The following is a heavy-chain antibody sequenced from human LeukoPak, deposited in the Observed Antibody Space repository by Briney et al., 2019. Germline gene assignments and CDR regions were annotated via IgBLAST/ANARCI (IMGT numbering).Heavy chain of an antibody. CDR2: ITSSGDTI. Sequence: GGSLRLSCVASGFTFSSYEMNWVRQAPGTGLEWVAYITSSGDTIFNADSVRGRFTISRDNAKNSLYLQMNSLRAEDTAVYYCAKSGQRRCSGGSCYPYYFDYWGQGTLVTVSS. CDR3: AKSGQRRCSGGSCYPYYFDY. V-gene: IGHV3-48*03. J-gene: IGHJ4*02. CDR1: GFTFSSYE. D-gene: IGHD2-15*01.